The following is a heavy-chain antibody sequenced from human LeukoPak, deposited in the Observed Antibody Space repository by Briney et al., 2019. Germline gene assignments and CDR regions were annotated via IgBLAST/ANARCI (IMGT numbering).Heavy chain of an antibody. CDR2: IYYSGST. Sequence: SETLSLTCTVSGGSISSSSYYWGWIRQPPGKGLEWIGSIYYSGSTYYNPSLKSRVTISVDTSKNQFSLKLSSVTAADTAVYYCARGGFKLWAYLRFDYWGQGTLVTVSS. CDR1: GGSISSSSYY. V-gene: IGHV4-39*01. J-gene: IGHJ4*02. D-gene: IGHD5-18*01. CDR3: ARGGFKLWAYLRFDY.